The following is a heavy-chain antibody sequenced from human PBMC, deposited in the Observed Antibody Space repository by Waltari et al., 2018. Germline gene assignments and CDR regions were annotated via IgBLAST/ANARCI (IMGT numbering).Heavy chain of an antibody. J-gene: IGHJ3*01. V-gene: IGHV4-39*02. CDR1: GGSITDNRQY. Sequence: QLQLQESGPGLVKPSESLSTTSSVSGGSITDNRQYRVWIRQPPRQGLGWIATMSYSGATYSSPSVNRRVAVSRDTSKSHLSLKLASMTAADSAVYYCSTYLGASIGTAAFDVWGQGTMITVSS. CDR2: MSYSGAT. CDR3: STYLGASIGTAAFDV. D-gene: IGHD1-1*01.